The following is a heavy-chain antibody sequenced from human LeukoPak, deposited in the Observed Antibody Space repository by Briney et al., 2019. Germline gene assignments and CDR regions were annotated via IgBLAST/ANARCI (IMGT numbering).Heavy chain of an antibody. CDR1: GFTFSSYA. CDR2: ISYDGSNK. J-gene: IGHJ3*02. V-gene: IGHV3-30-3*01. D-gene: IGHD3-22*01. Sequence: GGSLRLSCAASGFTFSSYAMHWVRQAPGKGLEWVAVISYDGSNKYYADSVKGRFTISRDNSKNTLYLQMNSLRAEDTAVYYCAKDRRGYYDRPTEGAFDIWGQGTMVTVSS. CDR3: AKDRRGYYDRPTEGAFDI.